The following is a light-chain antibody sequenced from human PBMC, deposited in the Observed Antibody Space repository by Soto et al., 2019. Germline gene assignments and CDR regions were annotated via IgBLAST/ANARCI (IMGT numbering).Light chain of an antibody. Sequence: QSALTQPRSVSGSPGQSVTISCTGTSSVVGGYNYVSWHQQHPGTAPKLIIFGVSKRPSGVPDRFSGSKSGNTASLSISGLQAEDEADYYCSSYAGTYSYVLGTGTKVTV. CDR3: SSYAGTYSYV. J-gene: IGLJ1*01. CDR1: SSVVGGYNY. CDR2: GVS. V-gene: IGLV2-11*01.